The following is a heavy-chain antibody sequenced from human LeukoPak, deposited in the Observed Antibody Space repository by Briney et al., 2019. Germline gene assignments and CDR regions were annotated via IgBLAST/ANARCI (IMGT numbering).Heavy chain of an antibody. V-gene: IGHV1-69*05. Sequence: VASVKVSCKASGGTFISYAISWVRQAPGQGLEGMGGIIPIFGTANYAQKFQGRVTITTDESTSTAYMELSSLRSEDTAVYYCARGMVRGVPGPYFDYWGQGTLVTVSS. D-gene: IGHD3-10*01. CDR1: GGTFISYA. CDR3: ARGMVRGVPGPYFDY. J-gene: IGHJ4*02. CDR2: IIPIFGTA.